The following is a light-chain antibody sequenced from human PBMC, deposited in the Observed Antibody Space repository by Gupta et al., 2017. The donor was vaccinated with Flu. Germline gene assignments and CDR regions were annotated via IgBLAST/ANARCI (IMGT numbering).Light chain of an antibody. Sequence: SRANIGTNTVNWYRQVPGTAPKLLIYNDNERPSGVPDRFSGSRSGTSASLAISGLQSEDEADYYCAAWHDSLIGYLFGTGTKLTVV. CDR2: NDN. J-gene: IGLJ1*01. CDR1: RANIGTNT. CDR3: AAWHDSLIGYL. V-gene: IGLV1-44*01.